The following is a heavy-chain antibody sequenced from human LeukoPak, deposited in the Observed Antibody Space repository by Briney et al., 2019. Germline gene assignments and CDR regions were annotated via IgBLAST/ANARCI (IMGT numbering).Heavy chain of an antibody. CDR3: ARLTVGATYYYYYCMDV. CDR1: GGSISSYY. CDR2: IYYSGST. J-gene: IGHJ6*03. V-gene: IGHV4-59*08. D-gene: IGHD1-26*01. Sequence: SETLSLTCTVSGGSISSYYWSWIRQPPGKGLEWIGYIYYSGSTNYNPSLKSRVTISVDTSKNQFSLKLSSVTAADTAVYYCARLTVGATYYYYYCMDVWGKGTTVTVSS.